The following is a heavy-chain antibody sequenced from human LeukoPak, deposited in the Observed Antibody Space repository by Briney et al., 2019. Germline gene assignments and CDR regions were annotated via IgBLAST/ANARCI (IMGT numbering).Heavy chain of an antibody. Sequence: GGSLRLSCAGSGFTFSNYALSWVRQAPGKGLEWVSTISGSGGSSTYYADSVKGRFTISRDNSKNTLYLQMNSLRAEDTAVYYCAMKGAYWGQGTLVTVSS. J-gene: IGHJ4*02. CDR3: AMKGAY. CDR2: ISGSGGSST. CDR1: GFTFSNYA. V-gene: IGHV3-23*01. D-gene: IGHD3-16*01.